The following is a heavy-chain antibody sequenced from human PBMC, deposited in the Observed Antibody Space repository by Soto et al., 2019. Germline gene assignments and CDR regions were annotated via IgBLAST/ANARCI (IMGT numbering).Heavy chain of an antibody. V-gene: IGHV1-69*06. Sequence: SVKVSCKASGGTFSSYAISWVRQAPGPGLEWMGGIIPIFGTANYAQKFQGRVTITADKSTSTAYMELSSLRSEDTAVYYCARNPRCGGDCYQNWFDPWGQGTLVTVSS. J-gene: IGHJ5*02. D-gene: IGHD2-21*02. CDR1: GGTFSSYA. CDR3: ARNPRCGGDCYQNWFDP. CDR2: IIPIFGTA.